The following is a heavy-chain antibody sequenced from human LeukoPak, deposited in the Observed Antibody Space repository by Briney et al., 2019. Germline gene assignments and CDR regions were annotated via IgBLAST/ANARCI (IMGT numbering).Heavy chain of an antibody. CDR2: ITTSGGTT. V-gene: IGHV3-23*01. Sequence: GGSLSLSCAAPGFTFSNYAMSWVRQAPGKGLEWVSGITTSGGTTYFADSVKGRFTISRDNSKNRLYLQMNSLRAEDTAVYYCAKDAMYCSSINCHFHYWGQGTLVTVSS. D-gene: IGHD2-2*01. CDR1: GFTFSNYA. CDR3: AKDAMYCSSINCHFHY. J-gene: IGHJ4*02.